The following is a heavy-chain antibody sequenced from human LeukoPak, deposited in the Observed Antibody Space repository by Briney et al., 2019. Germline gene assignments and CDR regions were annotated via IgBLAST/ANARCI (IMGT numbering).Heavy chain of an antibody. CDR1: GYTFTSYG. J-gene: IGHJ4*02. D-gene: IGHD6-19*01. Sequence: GASVKVSCKASGYTFTSYGISWVRQAPGQGLEWMGWISAYNGNTNYAQKLQGRVTMTTDTSTSTAYMELRSLRSDDTAVYYCARAYRDTGPPRYSSGWYLGAFDYWGQGTLVTVSS. V-gene: IGHV1-18*01. CDR2: ISAYNGNT. CDR3: ARAYRDTGPPRYSSGWYLGAFDY.